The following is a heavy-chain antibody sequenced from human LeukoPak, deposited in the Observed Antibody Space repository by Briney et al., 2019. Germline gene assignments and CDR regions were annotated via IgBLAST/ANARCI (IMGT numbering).Heavy chain of an antibody. V-gene: IGHV3-73*01. Sequence: PGGPLRLSCAASGFTFSGSSMHWVRQASGKGLEWVGRIRTKANTYATAHAASVKGRFTISRDDSKNTAYLQMNGLKTEDTAVYYCTRSDTTYCGGDCYSIWGQGTLVTVSS. J-gene: IGHJ4*02. CDR3: TRSDTTYCGGDCYSI. CDR2: IRTKANTYAT. CDR1: GFTFSGSS. D-gene: IGHD2-21*02.